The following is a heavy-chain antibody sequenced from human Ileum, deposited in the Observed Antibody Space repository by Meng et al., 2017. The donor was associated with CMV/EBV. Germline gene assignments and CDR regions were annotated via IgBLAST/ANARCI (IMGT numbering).Heavy chain of an antibody. V-gene: IGHV4-4*07. CDR3: AREGSAVH. CDR2: IYTSGST. Sequence: VQLPESGPGLVKPSETLSLTCTVSGTSITGYYWSWIRQSAAKGLEWIGRIYTSGSTNYNPSLHSRVSMSIDTSKNQFSLKLRSVTAADTAVYYCAREGSAVHWGQGTLVTVSS. CDR1: GTSITGYY. D-gene: IGHD6-13*01. J-gene: IGHJ4*02.